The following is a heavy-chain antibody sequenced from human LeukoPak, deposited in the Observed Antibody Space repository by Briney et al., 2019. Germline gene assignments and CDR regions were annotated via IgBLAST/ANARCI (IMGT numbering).Heavy chain of an antibody. J-gene: IGHJ5*02. CDR2: FIPIFGTA. Sequence: GASVKVSCKASGGTSSNYAISWVRQAPAQGLEWMGVFIPIFGTANYAQKFQGRVTITADESTSTAYMELSSLRSEDTAVYYCARATVTTYIWFDPWGQGTLVTVSS. V-gene: IGHV1-69*13. D-gene: IGHD4-17*01. CDR1: GGTSSNYA. CDR3: ARATVTTYIWFDP.